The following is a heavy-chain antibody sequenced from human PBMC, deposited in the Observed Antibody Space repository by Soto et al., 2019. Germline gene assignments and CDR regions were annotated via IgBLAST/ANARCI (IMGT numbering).Heavy chain of an antibody. CDR1: GYPFSKYG. D-gene: IGHD5-12*01. J-gene: IGHJ5*02. V-gene: IGHV1-18*04. CDR2: IKPDNGDT. CDR3: ATSYDSGFDP. Sequence: QLQLVQSGAEVERPGASVRVSCKAYGYPFSKYGISWIRQAPGQGLEWMGWIKPDNGDTNYAQKFQGRVTMTTDTSANTAYMELRSIRSDDTSVYYCATSYDSGFDPWGQGTLVSVS.